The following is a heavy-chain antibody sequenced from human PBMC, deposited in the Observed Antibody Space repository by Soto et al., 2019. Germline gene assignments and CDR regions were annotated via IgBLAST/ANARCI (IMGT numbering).Heavy chain of an antibody. J-gene: IGHJ4*02. CDR2: ILGGGGTT. Sequence: EVRLLESGGGLVQPGGSLRLSCAASGFTFNTYTMSWVRQAPGKGLEWVSSILGGGGTTYYADSVKGRFTISRDSSKNTVYLQVNSLRAEDTAIYYWAKDRQPDGFWPFEHWGQGTLITVSS. V-gene: IGHV3-23*01. CDR3: AKDRQPDGFWPFEH. CDR1: GFTFNTYT. D-gene: IGHD3-3*01.